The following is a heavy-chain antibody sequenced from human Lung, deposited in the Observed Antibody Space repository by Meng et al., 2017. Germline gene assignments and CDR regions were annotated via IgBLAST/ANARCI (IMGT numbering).Heavy chain of an antibody. Sequence: QVQLQELGPGLVKPSQTLSLTCTVSGGSISSSNYYWSWIRQPPGKGLEWSGHIYNSGSTYYNPSLKSRITISVYTSKNQFSLKLSSVTAADTAVYYCARGQKGYFDLWGRGTLVTVSS. V-gene: IGHV4-30-4*01. CDR3: ARGQKGYFDL. J-gene: IGHJ2*01. CDR2: IYNSGST. CDR1: GGSISSSNYY.